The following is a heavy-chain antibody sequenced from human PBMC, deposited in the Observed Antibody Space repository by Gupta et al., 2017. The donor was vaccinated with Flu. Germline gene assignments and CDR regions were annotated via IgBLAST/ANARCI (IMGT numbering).Heavy chain of an antibody. CDR2: ISSSGDAT. D-gene: IGHD3-16*01. CDR1: SSFA. J-gene: IGHJ4*02. CDR3: AXARLGDYRGLLDS. Sequence: SSFAMSWARQVPGKGLQWISAISSSGDATFYAESVKGRFTISRDKSKNTLYLQMNGLRVDXTXVYYCAXARLGDYRGLLDSWGQGTLVTVSS. V-gene: IGHV3-23*01.